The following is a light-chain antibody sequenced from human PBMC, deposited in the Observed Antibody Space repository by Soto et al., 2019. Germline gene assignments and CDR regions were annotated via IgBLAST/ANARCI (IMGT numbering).Light chain of an antibody. V-gene: IGKV3-20*01. Sequence: EIVLTQSPGTLSLSPGERATLSCRASQSVSSSYLAWYQQKPGQAPRLLIYAASSRATGIPDSFSGSGSGTDFTLTSSRLEPEDFAVYYCQQYGSSRTFGQGTKVEIK. CDR2: AAS. J-gene: IGKJ1*01. CDR3: QQYGSSRT. CDR1: QSVSSSY.